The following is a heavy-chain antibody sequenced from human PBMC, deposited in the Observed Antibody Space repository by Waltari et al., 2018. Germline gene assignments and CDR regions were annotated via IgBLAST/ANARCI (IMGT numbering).Heavy chain of an antibody. J-gene: IGHJ3*02. CDR1: GGSFGSCS. CDR2: IIPIFGTP. V-gene: IGHV1-69*12. D-gene: IGHD6-13*01. Sequence: QVHLVQSATEVKKPGPSMKISCQASGGSFGSCSIDWVRQAAGQGLEWLGGIIPIFGTPQYAQRFQGRLILTADASTTTAHLELSGLRSDETAIYYCARRKLGFAFDMWGQGTLVTVSS. CDR3: ARRKLGFAFDM.